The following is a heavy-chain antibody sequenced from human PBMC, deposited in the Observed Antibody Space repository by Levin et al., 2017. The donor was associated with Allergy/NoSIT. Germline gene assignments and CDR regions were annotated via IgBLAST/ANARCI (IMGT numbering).Heavy chain of an antibody. CDR3: ARNTIPVSEGLVGGFDP. J-gene: IGHJ5*02. Sequence: ASVKVSCKASGYTFTGYYMHWVRQAPGQGLEWMGWINPNSGGTNYAQKFQGRVTMTRDTSISTAYMELSRLRSDDTAVYYCARNTIPVSEGLVGGFDPWGQGTLVTVSS. D-gene: IGHD3-9*01. V-gene: IGHV1-2*02. CDR1: GYTFTGYY. CDR2: INPNSGGT.